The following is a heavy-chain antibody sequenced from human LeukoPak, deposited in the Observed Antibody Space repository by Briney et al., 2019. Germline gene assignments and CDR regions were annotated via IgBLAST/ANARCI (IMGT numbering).Heavy chain of an antibody. D-gene: IGHD3-16*02. CDR3: AREVGDYVWGSYRPDSFDY. CDR1: GGSFSGYY. Sequence: AETLSLTCAVYGGSFSGYYWSWIRQPPGKGLEWIGEINHSGSTNYNPSLKSRVTISVDTSKNQFSLKLSSVTAADTAVYYCAREVGDYVWGSYRPDSFDYWGQGTLVTVSS. V-gene: IGHV4-34*01. J-gene: IGHJ4*02. CDR2: INHSGST.